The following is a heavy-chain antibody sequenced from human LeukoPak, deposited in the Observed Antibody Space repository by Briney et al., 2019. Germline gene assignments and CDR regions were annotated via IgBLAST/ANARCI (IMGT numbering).Heavy chain of an antibody. J-gene: IGHJ4*02. CDR3: ASSYSGSYVGFDY. CDR2: IRYDGSNK. D-gene: IGHD1-26*01. CDR1: GFTFNNYG. Sequence: GGSLRLSCAASGFTFNNYGMHWVRQAPGKGLEWVAFIRYDGSNKYYADSVKGRFTISRDNSKNTLYLQMNSLRAEDTAVYYCASSYSGSYVGFDYWGQGTLVTVSS. V-gene: IGHV3-30*02.